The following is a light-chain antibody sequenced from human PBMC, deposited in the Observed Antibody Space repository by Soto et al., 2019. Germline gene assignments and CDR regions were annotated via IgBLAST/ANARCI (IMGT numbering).Light chain of an antibody. CDR2: DVS. J-gene: IGLJ1*01. V-gene: IGLV2-14*03. CDR1: SSDVGGYNY. CDR3: SSYTSSSTYV. Sequence: QSVLTQPASVSGSPGQSIAISCTGTSSDVGGYNYVSWYQHHPGKAPTVMIYDVSNRPSGVSDRFSGSKSGNTASLTISGLQADDEADYYCSSYTSSSTYVFGTGTKLTVL.